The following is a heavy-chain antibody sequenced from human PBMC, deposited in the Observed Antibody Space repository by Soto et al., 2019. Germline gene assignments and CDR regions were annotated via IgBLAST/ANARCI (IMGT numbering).Heavy chain of an antibody. V-gene: IGHV3-66*01. D-gene: IGHD2-21*02. J-gene: IGHJ4*02. CDR2: IYSDGST. CDR3: VRDPYLYYILSYGDSGFDY. CDR1: GFTVSSNF. Sequence: PGGSLRLSCAASGFTVSSNFMSWVRQAPGKGLEWVSIIYSDGSTYYADSVKGRFTISRDNSKNTLYLQMNSLRADDTAVYYCVRDPYLYYILSYGDSGFDYWSPGTRVTVSS.